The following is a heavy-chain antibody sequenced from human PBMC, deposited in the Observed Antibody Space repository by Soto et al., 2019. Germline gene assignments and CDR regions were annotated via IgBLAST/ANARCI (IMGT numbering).Heavy chain of an antibody. CDR3: AKGLINGRWYAAD. Sequence: EVHLLESGGGLVQPGESLILSCGASGFTFISCVMSWVRQAPGKGLEWVSCITDSGTGTYYADSVKGRFTISRDNSKNRMYLQMNNLSAEDTGVYYCAKGLINGRWYAADWGQGALVTVSS. J-gene: IGHJ4*02. D-gene: IGHD6-13*01. V-gene: IGHV3-23*01. CDR2: ITDSGTGT. CDR1: GFTFISCV.